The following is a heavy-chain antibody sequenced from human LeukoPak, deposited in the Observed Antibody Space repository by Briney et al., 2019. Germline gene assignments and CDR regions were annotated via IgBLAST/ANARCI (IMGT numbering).Heavy chain of an antibody. CDR3: AKGMSEYGDYGDAFDI. V-gene: IGHV3-9*01. CDR2: ISWNSGSI. D-gene: IGHD4-17*01. Sequence: GGSLRLSCAASGFTFDDYAMHWVRQAPGKGLEWVSGISWNSGSIGYADSVKGRFTISRDNAKNSLYLQMNSLRAEDTALYYCAKGMSEYGDYGDAFDIWVQGTMVTVSS. CDR1: GFTFDDYA. J-gene: IGHJ3*02.